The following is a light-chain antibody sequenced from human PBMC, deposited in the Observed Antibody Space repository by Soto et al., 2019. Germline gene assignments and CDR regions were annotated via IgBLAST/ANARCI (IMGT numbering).Light chain of an antibody. CDR2: GAS. Sequence: EIVLTQSRGTLSLSPGERATLSCRASQSVSTNYLAWYQQKPGQAPRLLLYGASTRATGIPDRFSGSGSGTDFTLTISRLEPEDFAVYYCQQHGDSPFTFGPGTKVDIK. V-gene: IGKV3-20*01. CDR1: QSVSTNY. J-gene: IGKJ3*01. CDR3: QQHGDSPFT.